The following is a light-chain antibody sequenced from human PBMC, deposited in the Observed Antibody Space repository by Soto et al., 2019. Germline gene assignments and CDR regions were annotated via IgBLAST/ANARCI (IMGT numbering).Light chain of an antibody. J-gene: IGKJ1*01. Sequence: EIVLTQSPGTLSLSPGERATLSCRASQSVSSSYLAWYQQKPGQAPRLLIYGASSRATGIPDRFSGSGSGTDFTHTISSLAPEDFAVYYCQQYGSSRWTFGQGTKVDTK. CDR2: GAS. V-gene: IGKV3-20*01. CDR1: QSVSSSY. CDR3: QQYGSSRWT.